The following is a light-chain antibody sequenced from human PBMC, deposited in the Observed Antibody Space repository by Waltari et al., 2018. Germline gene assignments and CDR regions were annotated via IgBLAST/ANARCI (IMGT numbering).Light chain of an antibody. V-gene: IGLV3-21*03. CDR2: EDS. J-gene: IGLJ2*01. Sequence: SYVLTQPPSASVAPGKTARITCGGNNVGSKSVHWYQQKPGQAPLLVVYEDSARPSGIPDRFSASNSGNTATLTISRVENGDEADYYCQVWDTSSDRVVFGGGTKLTVL. CDR3: QVWDTSSDRVV. CDR1: NVGSKS.